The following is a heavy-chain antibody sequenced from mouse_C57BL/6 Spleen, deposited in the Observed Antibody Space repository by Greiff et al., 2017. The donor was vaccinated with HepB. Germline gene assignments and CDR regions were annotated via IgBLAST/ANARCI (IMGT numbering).Heavy chain of an antibody. J-gene: IGHJ3*01. CDR2: IDPSDSYT. V-gene: IGHV1-69*01. CDR1: GYTFTSYW. D-gene: IGHD2-5*01. Sequence: VQLQQPGAELVMPGASVKLSCKASGYTFTSYWMHWVKQRPGQGLEWIGEIDPSDSYTNYNQKFKGKSTLTVDKSSSTAYMQLSSLTSEDSAVYYYALYYSNDGGFAYWGQGTLVTVSA. CDR3: ALYYSNDGGFAY.